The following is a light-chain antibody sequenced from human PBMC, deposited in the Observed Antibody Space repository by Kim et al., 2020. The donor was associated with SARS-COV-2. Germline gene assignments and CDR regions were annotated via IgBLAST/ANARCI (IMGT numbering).Light chain of an antibody. Sequence: QRVTSSCTGSSSNIGAGYDVRWYQQLPGTAPKLLMYDNNNRPSGVPDRFSGSKSGTSASLAITGLQADDEADYYCQSFDSSLIGSVFGGGTQLTVL. CDR1: SSNIGAGYD. CDR2: DNN. V-gene: IGLV1-40*01. CDR3: QSFDSSLIGSV. J-gene: IGLJ7*01.